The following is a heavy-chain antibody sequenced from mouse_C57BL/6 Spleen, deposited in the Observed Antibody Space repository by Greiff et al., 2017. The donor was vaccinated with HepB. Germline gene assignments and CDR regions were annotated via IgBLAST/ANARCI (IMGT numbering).Heavy chain of an antibody. CDR2: ISNGGGST. J-gene: IGHJ3*01. V-gene: IGHV5-12*01. D-gene: IGHD1-1*01. CDR3: ARPNYYGSSPFAY. Sequence: EVQVVESGGGLVQPGGSLKLSCAASGFTFSDYYMYWVRQTPEKRLEWVAYISNGGGSTYYPDTVKGRFTISRDNAKNTLYLQMSRLKSEDTAMYYCARPNYYGSSPFAYWGQGTLVTVSA. CDR1: GFTFSDYY.